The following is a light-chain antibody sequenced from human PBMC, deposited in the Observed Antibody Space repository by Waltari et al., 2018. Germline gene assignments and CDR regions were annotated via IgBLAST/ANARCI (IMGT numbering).Light chain of an antibody. J-gene: IGLJ2*01. Sequence: SYVLTQPPSVSVAPGKTARVICGGNDIGSQTVHWYQQKPGQAPVVVISYDSDRPSGIPERVAGSNSGDTATLTIRRVEAGDEADYYCQVWVSSNDHPVVFGGGTKLTVL. CDR1: DIGSQT. CDR3: QVWVSSNDHPVV. CDR2: YDS. V-gene: IGLV3-21*04.